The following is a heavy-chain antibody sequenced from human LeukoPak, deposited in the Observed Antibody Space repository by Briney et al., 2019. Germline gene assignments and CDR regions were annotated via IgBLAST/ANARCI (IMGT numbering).Heavy chain of an antibody. D-gene: IGHD6-13*01. CDR3: ARETAAGTPHFDY. Sequence: GGSLRLSCAASGFTFSDYYMSWIRQAPGKGLEWVSYISSSGSTIYYADSVKGRFTISSDNAKNSLYLQMNSLRAEDTAVYYCARETAAGTPHFDYWGQGTLVTVSS. CDR2: ISSSGSTI. J-gene: IGHJ4*02. V-gene: IGHV3-11*01. CDR1: GFTFSDYY.